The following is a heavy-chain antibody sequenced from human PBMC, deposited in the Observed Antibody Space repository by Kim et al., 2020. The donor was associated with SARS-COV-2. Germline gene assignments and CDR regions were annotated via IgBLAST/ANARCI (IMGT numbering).Heavy chain of an antibody. CDR1: GFTFTSSA. D-gene: IGHD3-10*01. CDR2: IVVGSGNT. J-gene: IGHJ6*02. CDR3: AGYGSENTYYYYGMDV. V-gene: IGHV1-58*01. Sequence: SVKVSCKASGFTFTSSAVQWVRQARGQRLEWIGWIVVGSGNTNYAQKFQERVTITRDMSTSTAYMELSSLRSEYTAVYYCAGYGSENTYYYYGMDVWGQGTTVTVSS.